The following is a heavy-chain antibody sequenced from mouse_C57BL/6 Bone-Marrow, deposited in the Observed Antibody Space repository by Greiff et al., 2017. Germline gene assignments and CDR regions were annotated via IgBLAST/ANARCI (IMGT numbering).Heavy chain of an antibody. J-gene: IGHJ1*03. CDR1: GFNIKDDY. CDR3: TTSMIPYWYFDV. CDR2: IDPENGDT. Sequence: EVQLQQSGAELVRPGASVKLSCTASGFNIKDDYMHWVKQRPEQGLEWIGWIDPENGDTEYASKFQGKATITADTSSNTAYLQLSSLTYEDTAVYYCTTSMIPYWYFDVWGTGTTVTVSS. V-gene: IGHV14-4*01. D-gene: IGHD2-4*01.